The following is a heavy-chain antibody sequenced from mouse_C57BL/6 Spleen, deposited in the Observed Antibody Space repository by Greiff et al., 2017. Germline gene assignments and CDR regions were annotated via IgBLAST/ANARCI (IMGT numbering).Heavy chain of an antibody. CDR3: ARRGNWDYAMDY. CDR2: IDPSDSYT. Sequence: VQLQQPGAELVKPGASVKLSCKASGYTFTSYWMPWVKQRPGQGLEWIGEIDPSDSYTNYNQKFKGKATLTVDKSSSTAYMQLSSLTAEDSAVYYCARRGNWDYAMDYWGQGTSVTVAS. J-gene: IGHJ4*01. D-gene: IGHD4-1*01. CDR1: GYTFTSYW. V-gene: IGHV1-50*01.